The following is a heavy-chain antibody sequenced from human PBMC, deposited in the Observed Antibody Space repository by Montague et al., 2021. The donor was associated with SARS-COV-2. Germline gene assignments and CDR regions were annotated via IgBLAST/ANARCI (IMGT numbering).Heavy chain of an antibody. V-gene: IGHV4-59*01. D-gene: IGHD2-2*01. J-gene: IGHJ6*02. CDR1: GGSISNYF. CDR3: AQTSGDAYYYHMDV. CDR2: IYNGGSI. Sequence: SETLSLTCSVSGGSISNYFWSWIRQTPGKGLEWIGYIYNGGSIDYNPSLKSRVTILVDTSKNQFSVKLSSVTAADTAVYYCAQTSGDAYYYHMDVWGQGITVTVSS.